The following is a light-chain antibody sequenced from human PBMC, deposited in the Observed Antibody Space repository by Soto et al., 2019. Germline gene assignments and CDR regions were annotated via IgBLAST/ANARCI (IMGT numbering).Light chain of an antibody. V-gene: IGKV3-15*01. CDR3: QQYDNWPPWT. Sequence: EIVMTQSPATLSVSPGERVTLSCRASQSVNSNMAWYQQKPGQVPRVLIYGASTRATGIPARFSGSGSGTEFTLTITNLQPEDFAVYHCQQYDNWPPWTFGQGTKGEIK. J-gene: IGKJ1*01. CDR1: QSVNSN. CDR2: GAS.